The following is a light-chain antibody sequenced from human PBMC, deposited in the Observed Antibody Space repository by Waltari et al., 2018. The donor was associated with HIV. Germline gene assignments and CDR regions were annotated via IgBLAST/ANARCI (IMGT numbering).Light chain of an antibody. CDR2: AVS. Sequence: QSALTQPASVSGSPGQSITISCNGTSSDVGGYNSVSWYQLHPGKAPKLMIYAVSNRPSGVSNRFSGSKSDNTASLTISVLQAEDEADYYCSSYTSTSTVYVFGTGTEVTVL. V-gene: IGLV2-14*03. J-gene: IGLJ1*01. CDR1: SSDVGGYNS. CDR3: SSYTSTSTVYV.